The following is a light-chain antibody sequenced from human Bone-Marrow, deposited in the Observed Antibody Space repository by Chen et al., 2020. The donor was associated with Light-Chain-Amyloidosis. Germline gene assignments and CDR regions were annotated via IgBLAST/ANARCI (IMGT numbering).Light chain of an antibody. CDR1: SSDGGGDNH. V-gene: IGLV2-14*01. CDR2: EVT. CDR3: SSYTITNTLV. J-gene: IGLJ1*01. Sequence: QSALTQPASVSGSPGQSITISCTGTSSDGGGDNHVSWYQQHPDKAPKPMIYEVTTRPSWVPDRFSGSKSNNTASLAISGLQTEDEADYFCSSYTITNTLVFGSGTRVTVL.